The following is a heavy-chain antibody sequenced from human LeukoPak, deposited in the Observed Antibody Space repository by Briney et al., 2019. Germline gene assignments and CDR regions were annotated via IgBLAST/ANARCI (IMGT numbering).Heavy chain of an antibody. CDR2: IIPILGIA. CDR3: VGGGESYYFDY. J-gene: IGHJ4*02. D-gene: IGHD2-21*01. Sequence: GASVKVSCKASGGTFSSYAISWVRQAPGQGLEWMGRIIPILGIANYAQKFQGRVTITADKSTSTAYMELSSLRSEDTAVYYCVGGGESYYFDYWGQGTLVTVSS. V-gene: IGHV1-69*04. CDR1: GGTFSSYA.